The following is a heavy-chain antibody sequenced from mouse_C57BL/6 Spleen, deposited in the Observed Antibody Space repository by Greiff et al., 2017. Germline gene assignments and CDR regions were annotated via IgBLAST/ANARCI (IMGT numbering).Heavy chain of an antibody. D-gene: IGHD2-5*01. CDR3: AAYSNYGDAMDY. CDR2: IYPGDGDT. Sequence: LQESGPELVKPGASVKISCKASGYAFSSSWMNWVKQRPGKGLEWIGRIYPGDGDTNYNGKFKGKATLTADKSSSTAYMQLSSLTSEDSAVYFCAAYSNYGDAMDYWGQGTSVTVSS. V-gene: IGHV1-82*01. CDR1: GYAFSSSW. J-gene: IGHJ4*01.